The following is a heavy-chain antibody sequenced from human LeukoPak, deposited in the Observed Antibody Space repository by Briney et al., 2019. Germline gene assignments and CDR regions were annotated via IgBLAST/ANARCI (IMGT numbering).Heavy chain of an antibody. V-gene: IGHV1-2*02. CDR2: INPNSGGT. D-gene: IGHD1-1*01. CDR3: AREGPNWDVVGVIDY. Sequence: ASVKVSCKASGYTFTGYYMHWVRQAPGQGLEWMGWINPNSGGTNYAQKFQGRVTMTRDTSISTAHMELSRLRSDDTAVYYCAREGPNWDVVGVIDYRGQGTLVTVSS. J-gene: IGHJ4*02. CDR1: GYTFTGYY.